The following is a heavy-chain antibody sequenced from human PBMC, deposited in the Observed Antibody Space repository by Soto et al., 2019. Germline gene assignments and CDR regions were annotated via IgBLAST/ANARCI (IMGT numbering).Heavy chain of an antibody. V-gene: IGHV4-59*01. Sequence: QMQLLESGPGLVNPSQTLSLSCSVSGGSISPYYWSWLRQSPGKGLEWLGYIYHTGTADYNPSLENRVTLSVDTSTNRFSLELTSVTAADTAVYYCARQPDDGDYGYYFEYWGPGILVSVSS. CDR3: ARQPDDGDYGYYFEY. D-gene: IGHD4-17*01. J-gene: IGHJ4*02. CDR2: IYHTGTA. CDR1: GGSISPYY.